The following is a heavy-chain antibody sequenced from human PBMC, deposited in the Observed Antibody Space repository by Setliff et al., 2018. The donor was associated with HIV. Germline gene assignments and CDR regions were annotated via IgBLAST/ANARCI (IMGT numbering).Heavy chain of an antibody. J-gene: IGHJ5*02. D-gene: IGHD3-3*01. V-gene: IGHV5-51*01. CDR3: ARHFGISYRSPFDP. Sequence: GESLKISCESSGYVFTNYWIGWVRQMPGKGLEWMGIISPDVSDTRYSPSFQGQVTISVDKSTSTAYLQWSSLKASDSAIYYCARHFGISYRSPFDPWGQGTLVTVSS. CDR1: GYVFTNYW. CDR2: ISPDVSDT.